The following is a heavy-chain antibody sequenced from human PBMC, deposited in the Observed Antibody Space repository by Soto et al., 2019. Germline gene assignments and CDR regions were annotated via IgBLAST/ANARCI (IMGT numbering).Heavy chain of an antibody. D-gene: IGHD2-2*01. V-gene: IGHV4-59*08. CDR1: GGSFSGYY. J-gene: IGHJ5*01. Sequence: SETLSLTCAVYGGSFSGYYWSWIRQPPGKGLEWIGYIYYTGTTTYNPSIKSRVTISVDSSKNQFSLNLTSVSAADTAVYYCARLGGFYQSLASWGQGTLVTVSS. CDR2: IYYTGTT. CDR3: ARLGGFYQSLAS.